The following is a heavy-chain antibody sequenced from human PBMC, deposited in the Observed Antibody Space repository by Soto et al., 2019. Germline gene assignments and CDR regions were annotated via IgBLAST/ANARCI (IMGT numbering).Heavy chain of an antibody. V-gene: IGHV2-5*01. Sequence: QITLKESGPTLVKPTQTLSLTCTFSAFPLSTNGVGVGWIRQPPGKALEWLALIYWNDDKRYSPSLKGRLTITKDTSKNQVVLTMTNMDPVDTATYYCVHTLSSHDYVSWYFDLWGRGTLVTVSS. CDR3: VHTLSSHDYVSWYFDL. CDR2: IYWNDDK. D-gene: IGHD3-16*01. J-gene: IGHJ2*01. CDR1: AFPLSTNGVG.